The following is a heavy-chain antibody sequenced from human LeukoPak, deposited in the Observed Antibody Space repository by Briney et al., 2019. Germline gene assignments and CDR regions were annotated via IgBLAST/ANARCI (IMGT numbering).Heavy chain of an antibody. Sequence: PGGSLRLSCAASGFTFSGSAMHWVRQASGKGLEWVGRIRSKANSYATAYAASVKGRFTISRDDSKNTAYLQMNSLKTEDTAVYYCTRTVCPKSSTSCYADFDYWGQGTLVTVSS. D-gene: IGHD2-2*01. J-gene: IGHJ4*02. CDR2: IRSKANSYAT. V-gene: IGHV3-73*01. CDR1: GFTFSGSA. CDR3: TRTVCPKSSTSCYADFDY.